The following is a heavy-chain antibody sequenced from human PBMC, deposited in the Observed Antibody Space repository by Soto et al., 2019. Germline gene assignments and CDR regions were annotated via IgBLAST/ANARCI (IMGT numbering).Heavy chain of an antibody. CDR1: GGSISSGGYY. CDR3: ARDAYESVGMDV. Sequence: SETLSLTCTVSGGSISSGGYYWSWIRQHPGKGLEWIGYIYYSGSTYYNPSLKSRVTISVDTSKNQFSLKLSSVTAADTAVYYCARDAYESVGMDVWGQGTTVTVSS. V-gene: IGHV4-31*03. D-gene: IGHD3-22*01. CDR2: IYYSGST. J-gene: IGHJ6*02.